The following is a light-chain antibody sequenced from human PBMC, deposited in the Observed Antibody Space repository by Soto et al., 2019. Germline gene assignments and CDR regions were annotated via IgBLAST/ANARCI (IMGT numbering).Light chain of an antibody. Sequence: QSALTQPASVSGSPGQSITISCTATSSGVGSFNLVSWYQPHPGKAPQLMIYEVSKRPSGVSNRVSGSKSGNTASLTISGLQAEDEADYYCCSYAGSSTFVCGTGTKLTVL. CDR3: CSYAGSSTFV. V-gene: IGLV2-23*02. CDR1: SSGVGSFNL. J-gene: IGLJ1*01. CDR2: EVS.